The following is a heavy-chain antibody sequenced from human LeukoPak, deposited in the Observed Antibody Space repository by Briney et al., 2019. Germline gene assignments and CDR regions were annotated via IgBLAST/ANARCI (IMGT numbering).Heavy chain of an antibody. D-gene: IGHD3-10*01. Sequence: PGGSLRLSCAASGFTFSSYWMSWVRQAPGKGLEWVANIKQDGSEKYYVDSVKRRFTISRDNAKNSLYLQMNSLRAEDTAVYYCARDLHGTAVGVRWLDVWGQGTTVTVSS. J-gene: IGHJ6*02. CDR1: GFTFSSYW. CDR3: ARDLHGTAVGVRWLDV. V-gene: IGHV3-7*01. CDR2: IKQDGSEK.